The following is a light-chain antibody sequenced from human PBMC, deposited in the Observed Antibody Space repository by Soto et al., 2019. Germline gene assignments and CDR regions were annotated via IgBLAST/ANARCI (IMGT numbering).Light chain of an antibody. J-gene: IGKJ3*01. CDR1: QTLLWSNGYNY. V-gene: IGKV2-28*01. CDR3: MQSLAPLS. CDR2: MGS. Sequence: DIVMTQSPLSLPVTPGEPASISCRSSQTLLWSNGYNYLDWYLQKPGQSPQLLIYMGSNRASGVPDRFSGSGSGTLFTLTISSVEAEDVGIYYCMQSLAPLSFGPGTKVDVK.